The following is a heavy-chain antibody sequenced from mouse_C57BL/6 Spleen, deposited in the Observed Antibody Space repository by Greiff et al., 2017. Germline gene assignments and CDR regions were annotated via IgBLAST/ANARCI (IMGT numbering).Heavy chain of an antibody. J-gene: IGHJ2*01. CDR1: GYSFTDYY. V-gene: IGHV1-39*01. CDR3: AREGGSNYYFDY. CDR2: INPNYGTT. D-gene: IGHD2-5*01. Sequence: VQLQQSGPELVKPGASVKISCKASGYSFTDYYMNWVKQSNGQSLEWIGLINPNYGTTNYNQKFKDKATLTVDQSSSTAYMQLNSLTSEDSAVYYCAREGGSNYYFDYWGQGTTLTVSS.